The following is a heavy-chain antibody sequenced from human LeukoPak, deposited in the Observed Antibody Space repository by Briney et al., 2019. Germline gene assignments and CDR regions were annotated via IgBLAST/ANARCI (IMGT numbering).Heavy chain of an antibody. D-gene: IGHD6-19*01. CDR1: GGSFSVYY. Sequence: SETLSLTCAVYGGSFSVYYWSWIRQPPGKGLEWIGEINHSGSTNYNPSLKSRVTISVDTSKNQFSLKLSSVTAADTAVYYCARDIAVAGSEGNLYFDYWGQGTLVTVSS. J-gene: IGHJ4*02. CDR3: ARDIAVAGSEGNLYFDY. CDR2: INHSGST. V-gene: IGHV4-34*01.